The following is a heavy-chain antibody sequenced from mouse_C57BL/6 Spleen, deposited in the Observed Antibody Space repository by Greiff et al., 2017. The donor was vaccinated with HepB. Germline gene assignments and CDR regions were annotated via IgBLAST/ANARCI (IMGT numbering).Heavy chain of an antibody. CDR3: ARNYYGSSPYAMDY. CDR1: GFSLTSYA. CDR2: IWTGGGT. D-gene: IGHD1-1*01. V-gene: IGHV2-9-1*01. J-gene: IGHJ4*01. Sequence: VQRVESGPGLVAPSQSLSITCTVSGFSLTSYAISWVRQPPGKGLEWLGVIWTGGGTNYNSALKSRLSISKDNSKSQVFLKMNSLQTDDTARYYCARNYYGSSPYAMDYWGQGTSVTVSS.